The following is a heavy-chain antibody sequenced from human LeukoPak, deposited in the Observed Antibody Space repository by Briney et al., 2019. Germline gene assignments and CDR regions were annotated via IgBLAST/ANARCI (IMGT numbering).Heavy chain of an antibody. D-gene: IGHD5-18*01. Sequence: SETLSLTCSVSGYSISSGYYWDWIRQPPGKGLEWIASIYHSGKSYYNPSLESRVTISVDTSKNQISLKLRSVTAADTAVYYCARGRRYSYGPVVWFDPWGQGTLVTVSS. V-gene: IGHV4-38-2*02. CDR1: GYSISSGYY. CDR2: IYHSGKS. CDR3: ARGRRYSYGPVVWFDP. J-gene: IGHJ5*02.